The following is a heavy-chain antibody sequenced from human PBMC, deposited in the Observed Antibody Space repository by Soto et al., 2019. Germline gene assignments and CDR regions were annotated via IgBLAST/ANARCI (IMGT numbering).Heavy chain of an antibody. D-gene: IGHD6-13*01. CDR3: ARESGRSWYNWFVP. J-gene: IGHJ5*02. CDR1: GGNFSNYG. CDR2: IVPLFGTT. Sequence: QVQLVQSGAEVKKPGSSVTVSCKASGGNFSNYGISWVRQAPGQGLEYMGGIVPLFGTTNYANKFRGRVTITADESTSTVYMEVSSLKSEDTAVYFCARESGRSWYNWFVPWGQGTLVTVST. V-gene: IGHV1-69*01.